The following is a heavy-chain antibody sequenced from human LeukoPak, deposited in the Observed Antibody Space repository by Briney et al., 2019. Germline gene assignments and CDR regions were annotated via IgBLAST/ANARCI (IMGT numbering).Heavy chain of an antibody. D-gene: IGHD3-16*01. CDR3: AKDWAHYYYYMDV. CDR1: EFTLSDYG. CDR2: IREDGSNK. Sequence: GGSLRLSCAMSEFTLSDYGMHWVRQAPGKGLEWVALIREDGSNKYYADSVKGRFTISRDNSKNMVYLQMNSLRAEDTAVYYCAKDWAHYYYYMDVWGQGTLVTVSS. V-gene: IGHV3-30*02. J-gene: IGHJ6*03.